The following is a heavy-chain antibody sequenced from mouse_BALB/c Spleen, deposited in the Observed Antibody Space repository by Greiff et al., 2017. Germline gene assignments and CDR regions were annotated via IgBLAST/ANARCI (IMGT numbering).Heavy chain of an antibody. J-gene: IGHJ4*01. Sequence: QVQLKQSGPGLVQPSQSLSITCTVSGFSLTSYGVHWVRQSPGKGLEWLGVIWSGGSTDYNAAFISRLSISKDNSKSQVFFKMNSLQANDTAIYYCASHYGSSYYYAMDYWGQGTSVTVSS. CDR1: GFSLTSYG. CDR2: IWSGGST. D-gene: IGHD1-1*01. V-gene: IGHV2-2*02. CDR3: ASHYGSSYYYAMDY.